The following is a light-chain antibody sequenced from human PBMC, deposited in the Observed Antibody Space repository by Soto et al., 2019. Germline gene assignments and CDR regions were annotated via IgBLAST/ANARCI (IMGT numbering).Light chain of an antibody. CDR2: GAS. CDR1: QSVSSSY. J-gene: IGKJ2*01. CDR3: QQYGSSAYT. V-gene: IGKV3-20*01. Sequence: EIVLTQSPGTLSLSPGERATLSCRASQSVSSSYLAWYQQKPGQAPRLLIYGASSRATGIPDRFSGSGSVTDFTLTISRLEPEEFAVYYCQQYGSSAYTVGQGTKLEIK.